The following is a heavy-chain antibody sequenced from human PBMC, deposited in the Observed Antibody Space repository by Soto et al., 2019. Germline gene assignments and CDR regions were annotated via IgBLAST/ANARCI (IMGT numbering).Heavy chain of an antibody. J-gene: IGHJ4*02. V-gene: IGHV4-31*03. D-gene: IGHD3-22*01. Sequence: PSETLSLTCTVSGGSISSGGYYWSWIRQHPGKGLEWIGYIYYSGSTYYNPSLKSRVTISVDTSKNQFSLKLSSVTAADTAVYYCSGDYDSSGYYSGYWGQGTLVTVSS. CDR2: IYYSGST. CDR1: GGSISSGGYY. CDR3: SGDYDSSGYYSGY.